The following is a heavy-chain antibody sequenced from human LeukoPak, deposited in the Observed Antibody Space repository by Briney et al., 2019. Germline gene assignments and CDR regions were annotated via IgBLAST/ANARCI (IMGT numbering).Heavy chain of an antibody. J-gene: IGHJ4*02. D-gene: IGHD5-12*01. Sequence: SETLSLTCAVYGGSFSGYYWSWIRQPPGKGLEWIGEINHSGSTNYNPSLKSRVTISVDTSKNQFSLKLSSVTAADTAVYYCARGGGYSDYMDYWGQGTLVTVSS. CDR1: GGSFSGYY. V-gene: IGHV4-34*01. CDR2: INHSGST. CDR3: ARGGGYSDYMDY.